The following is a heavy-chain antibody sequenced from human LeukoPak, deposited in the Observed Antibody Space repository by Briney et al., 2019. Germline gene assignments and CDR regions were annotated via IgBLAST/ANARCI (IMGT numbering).Heavy chain of an antibody. V-gene: IGHV4-59*01. CDR2: IYYSGST. Sequence: SETLPLTCTVSGGSISSYYWSWIRQPPGKGLEWIGYIYYSGSTNYNPSLKSRVTISVDTSKNQFSLKLSSVTAADTAVYYCARDKRGRDYFDYWGQGTLVTVSS. CDR3: ARDKRGRDYFDY. D-gene: IGHD5-24*01. J-gene: IGHJ4*02. CDR1: GGSISSYY.